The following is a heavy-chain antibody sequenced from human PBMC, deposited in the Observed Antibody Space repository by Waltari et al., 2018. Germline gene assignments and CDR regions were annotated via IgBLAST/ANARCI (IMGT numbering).Heavy chain of an antibody. Sequence: EVQLLESGGGLVQPGGSLRLSCAASGFTFSSYAMSWVRQAPGKGLEWVSVIYSGGSTYYADSVKGRFTISRDNSKNTLYLQMNSLRAEDTAVYYCAKVGSTTADYWGQGTLVTVSS. CDR3: AKVGSTTADY. CDR2: IYSGGST. D-gene: IGHD4-17*01. J-gene: IGHJ4*02. CDR1: GFTFSSYA. V-gene: IGHV3-23*03.